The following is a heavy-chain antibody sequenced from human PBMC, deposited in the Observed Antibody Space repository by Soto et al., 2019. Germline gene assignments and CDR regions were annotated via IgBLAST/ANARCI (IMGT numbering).Heavy chain of an antibody. V-gene: IGHV3-9*01. Sequence: GGSLRLSCAASGFTFDDYAMHWVRQAPGKGLEWVSGISWNSGSIGDADSLKGRFTISRDNAKNSLYLQMNSLRAEDTALYYCAASRMYGSPMSPTFDYWGQGTLVTVSS. D-gene: IGHD3-10*01. CDR1: GFTFDDYA. CDR2: ISWNSGSI. J-gene: IGHJ4*02. CDR3: AASRMYGSPMSPTFDY.